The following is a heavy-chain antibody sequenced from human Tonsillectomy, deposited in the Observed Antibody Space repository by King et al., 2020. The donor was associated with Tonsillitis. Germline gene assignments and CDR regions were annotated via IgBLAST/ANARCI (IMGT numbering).Heavy chain of an antibody. CDR2: IRGSGGST. J-gene: IGHJ4*02. CDR3: ASKRRDIVVVPAAIDY. V-gene: IGHV3-23*04. Sequence: VQLVESGGGLVQPGGSLRLSCAASGFTFSSYAMSWVRQAPGEGLEWVSAIRGSGGSTYYADSVKGRFTISRDNYKNTLYLQMNSLRAEDTAVYYCASKRRDIVVVPAAIDYWGQGTLVTVSS. CDR1: GFTFSSYA. D-gene: IGHD2-2*01.